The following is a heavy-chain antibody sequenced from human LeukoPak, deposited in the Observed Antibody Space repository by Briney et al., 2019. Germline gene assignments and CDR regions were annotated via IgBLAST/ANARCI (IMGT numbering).Heavy chain of an antibody. Sequence: GESLQISCKGSGYSFTNYWIAWVRQMPGKGLEWMGIIYPGDSDTRYSPSFQGQVTISADKSISTAYLQWSSLKASDTAMYYCARLYSGSYLYYFDYWGQGTLVTVSS. CDR3: ARLYSGSYLYYFDY. CDR1: GYSFTNYW. V-gene: IGHV5-51*01. J-gene: IGHJ4*02. CDR2: IYPGDSDT. D-gene: IGHD1-26*01.